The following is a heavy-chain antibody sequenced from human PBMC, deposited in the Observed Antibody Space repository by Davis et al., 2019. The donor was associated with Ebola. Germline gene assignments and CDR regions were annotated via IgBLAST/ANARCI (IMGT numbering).Heavy chain of an antibody. Sequence: PGGSLRLSCAASGFTFSSYAMHWVRQAPGKGLEWVAVISYDGSNKYYADSVKGRFTISRDNSKNTLYLQMNSLRPEDTAVYYCARDSDDYCFDYWGQGTLVTVSS. J-gene: IGHJ4*02. CDR3: ARDSDDYCFDY. CDR2: ISYDGSNK. CDR1: GFTFSSYA. V-gene: IGHV3-30-3*01. D-gene: IGHD2-21*02.